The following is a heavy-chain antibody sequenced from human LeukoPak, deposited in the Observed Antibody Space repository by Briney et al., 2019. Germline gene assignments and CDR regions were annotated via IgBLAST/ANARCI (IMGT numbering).Heavy chain of an antibody. CDR1: GGSISSYY. D-gene: IGHD1-26*01. J-gene: IGHJ4*02. CDR3: ARFSGSYPLFDY. Sequence: SETLSLTCTVSGGSISSYYWSWIRQPPGKGLEWIGYIYDSGSTNYNPSLKSRVTISVDTSKNQFFLKLSSVTAADTAVYYCARFSGSYPLFDYWGQGTLVTVSS. CDR2: IYDSGST. V-gene: IGHV4-59*01.